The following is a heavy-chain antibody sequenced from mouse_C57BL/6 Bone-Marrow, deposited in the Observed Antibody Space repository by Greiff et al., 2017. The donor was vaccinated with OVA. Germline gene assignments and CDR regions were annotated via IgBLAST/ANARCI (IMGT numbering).Heavy chain of an antibody. J-gene: IGHJ4*01. D-gene: IGHD2-4*01. CDR3: AIAPYDYDGGMDD. Sequence: VQVVESGAELVKPGASVKMSCKASGYTFTTYPIEWMKQNHGKSLEWIGNFHPYNDDTKYNEKFKGKATLTVEKSSSTVYLELSRLTSDDSAVYYCAIAPYDYDGGMDDWGQGTSVTVSS. CDR1: GYTFTTYP. CDR2: FHPYNDDT. V-gene: IGHV1-47*01.